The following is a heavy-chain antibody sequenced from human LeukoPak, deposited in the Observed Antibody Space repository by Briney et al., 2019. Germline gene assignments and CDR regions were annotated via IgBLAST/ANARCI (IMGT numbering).Heavy chain of an antibody. CDR1: GFTFDDYA. V-gene: IGHV3-9*03. CDR2: ISWNSGSI. D-gene: IGHD2-15*01. J-gene: IGHJ4*02. CDR3: AREVTPYY. Sequence: PGGSLRLSCAASGFTFDDYAMHWVRQAPGKGLEWVSGISWNSGSIGYADSVKGRFTISRDNAKNSLYLQMNSLRAEDMALYYCAREVTPYYWGQGTLVTVSS.